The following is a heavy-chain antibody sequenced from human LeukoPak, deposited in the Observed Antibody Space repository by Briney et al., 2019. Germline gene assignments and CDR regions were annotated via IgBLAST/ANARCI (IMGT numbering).Heavy chain of an antibody. D-gene: IGHD6-19*01. CDR3: ARDRGVAVADNTWFDP. V-gene: IGHV3-74*01. CDR2: INTDGSNT. Sequence: GGSLRLSCAASGFTFSTYWMHWVRQAPEKGLVWVSRINTDGSNTTYADSVKGRLTISRDNAKNTLYLQMNSLRAEDTAVYYCARDRGVAVADNTWFDPWGQGTLVTVSS. J-gene: IGHJ5*02. CDR1: GFTFSTYW.